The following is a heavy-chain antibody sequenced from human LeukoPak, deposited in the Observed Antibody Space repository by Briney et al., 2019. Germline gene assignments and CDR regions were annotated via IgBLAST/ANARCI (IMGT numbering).Heavy chain of an antibody. D-gene: IGHD3-3*01. V-gene: IGHV4-59*01. Sequence: SETLSLTCTVSGGSISSYYWSWIRQPPGKGLEWIGYIYYSGSTNYNPSLKSRVTISVDTSKNQFSLKLSPVTAADTAVYYCARVFSWSGYYWFDYWGQGTLVTVSS. CDR2: IYYSGST. CDR3: ARVFSWSGYYWFDY. J-gene: IGHJ4*02. CDR1: GGSISSYY.